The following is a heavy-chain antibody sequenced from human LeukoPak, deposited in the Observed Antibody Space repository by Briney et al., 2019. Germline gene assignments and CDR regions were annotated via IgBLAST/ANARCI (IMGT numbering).Heavy chain of an antibody. CDR2: IIPIFGTA. J-gene: IGHJ4*02. V-gene: IGHV1-69*05. CDR3: ARDTTTQWYYFDY. Sequence: GASVRVSCKASGGTFSSYAISWVRHAPGQGREWMGGIIPIFGTANYAQKFQGRVTFTTDESTSTAYMELSSLRSEDTAVYYCARDTTTQWYYFDYWGQGTLVTVSS. D-gene: IGHD1-26*01. CDR1: GGTFSSYA.